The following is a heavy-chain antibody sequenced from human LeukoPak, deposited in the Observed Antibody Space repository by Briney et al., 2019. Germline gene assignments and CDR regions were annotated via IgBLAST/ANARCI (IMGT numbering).Heavy chain of an antibody. CDR1: GFTFSSYG. D-gene: IGHD2-21*02. Sequence: GRSLRLSCAASGFTFSSYGMHWVRQAPGKGLEWVAVISYDGSNKYYADSVKGRFTISRDNSKNTLYRQMNSLRAEDTAVYYCAKEDWGGNCGQDYYYYYGMDVWGQGTTVTVSS. J-gene: IGHJ6*02. CDR2: ISYDGSNK. CDR3: AKEDWGGNCGQDYYYYYGMDV. V-gene: IGHV3-30*18.